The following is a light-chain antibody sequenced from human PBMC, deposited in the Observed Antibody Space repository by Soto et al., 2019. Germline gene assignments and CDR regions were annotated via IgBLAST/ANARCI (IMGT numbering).Light chain of an antibody. J-gene: IGLJ2*01. V-gene: IGLV6-57*01. CDR2: EDN. Sequence: NFMLTQTHSVSASPGKTVIISCTRSSGSIASNYVQWYQQRPGSSPTTVIYEDNQRPSGVPDRFSGSIDSSSNSASLTISGLKTEDEADYYCQSYDSSIVFGGGTKLTVL. CDR1: SGSIASNY. CDR3: QSYDSSIV.